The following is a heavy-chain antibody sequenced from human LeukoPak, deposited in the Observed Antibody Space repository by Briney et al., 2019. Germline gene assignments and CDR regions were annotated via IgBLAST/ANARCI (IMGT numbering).Heavy chain of an antibody. CDR3: ARDLALYYYDSSGYDY. CDR2: ISYDGSNK. CDR1: GFTFSSYA. D-gene: IGHD3-22*01. V-gene: IGHV3-30*04. Sequence: PGRSLRLSCAASGFTFSSYAMHWVRQAPGKGLEWVAVISYDGSNKYYADSVKGRFTISRDNSKNTLYLQMNSLRAEDTAVYYCARDLALYYYDSSGYDYWGQGTLVTVSS. J-gene: IGHJ4*02.